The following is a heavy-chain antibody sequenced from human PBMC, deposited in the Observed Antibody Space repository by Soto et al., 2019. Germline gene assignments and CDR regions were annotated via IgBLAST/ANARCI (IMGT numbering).Heavy chain of an antibody. V-gene: IGHV4-34*01. Sequence: SETLSLTCAVYGGSFSGYYWSWIRQPPGKGLEWIGEINHSGSTNYNPSLKSRVTISVDTSKNQFSLKLTSVTAADTAVYYCASTRGVSYCRYNWLDAWGQGTMVTVSS. CDR1: GGSFSGYY. CDR2: INHSGST. J-gene: IGHJ5*02. CDR3: ASTRGVSYCRYNWLDA. D-gene: IGHD3-10*01.